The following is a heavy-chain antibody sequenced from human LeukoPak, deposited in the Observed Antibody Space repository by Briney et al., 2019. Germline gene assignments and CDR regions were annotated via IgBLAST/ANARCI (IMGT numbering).Heavy chain of an antibody. V-gene: IGHV4-4*07. J-gene: IGHJ5*02. D-gene: IGHD2-15*01. CDR3: ARGRICSGGSCYSDWFDP. CDR1: GGSISSYY. CDR2: IYTSGST. Sequence: PSETLSLTCTVSGGSISSYYWSWIRQPAGKGLEWIGRIYTSGSTNYNPSLKSRVTMSVDTSKNQFSLKLSSVTAADTAVYYCARGRICSGGSCYSDWFDPWGQGTLATVSS.